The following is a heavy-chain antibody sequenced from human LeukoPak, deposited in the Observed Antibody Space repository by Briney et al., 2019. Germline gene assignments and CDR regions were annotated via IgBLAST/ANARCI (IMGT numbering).Heavy chain of an antibody. J-gene: IGHJ4*02. V-gene: IGHV3-48*04. D-gene: IGHD3-10*01. CDR2: IGSRGATI. CDR1: GFTFSSYG. Sequence: GGSLRLSCAASGFTFSSYGMSWVRQAPGKGLDWVSYIGSRGATIYYADSVKGRFTISRDNAKNSLYLQMNSLRAEDTAVYYCARDVGCFGSGCYPDYFDYWGQGILVTVSS. CDR3: ARDVGCFGSGCYPDYFDY.